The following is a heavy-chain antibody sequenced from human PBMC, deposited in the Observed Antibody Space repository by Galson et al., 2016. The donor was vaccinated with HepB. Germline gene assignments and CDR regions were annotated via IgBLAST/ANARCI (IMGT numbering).Heavy chain of an antibody. J-gene: IGHJ4*02. Sequence: SLRLSCAASGFSFAGYAMSWVRQVPGKGLEWVSTFSGSVDTTYYAGSVKGRFTISRDNSKSTLSLQVSSLRAEDTAVYFCVRDPYYYGSGKYYYFDFWGQGTLVTVSS. CDR1: GFSFAGYA. D-gene: IGHD3-10*01. CDR2: FSGSVDTT. CDR3: VRDPYYYGSGKYYYFDF. V-gene: IGHV3-23*01.